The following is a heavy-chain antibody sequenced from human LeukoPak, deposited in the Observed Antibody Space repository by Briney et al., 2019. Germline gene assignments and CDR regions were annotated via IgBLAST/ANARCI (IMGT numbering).Heavy chain of an antibody. D-gene: IGHD3-10*01. V-gene: IGHV1-2*02. J-gene: IGHJ6*03. CDR3: AKTMVRGSAPDYYYYYYMDV. CDR2: LNPNSGGT. CDR1: GYTSTGYY. Sequence: ASALVFCKASGYTSTGYYMHWVRQPPGQGLVGMSWLNPNSGGTNYAQKFKGRVTMTRDTSISTAYMKLSRLRADDTAVYYCAKTMVRGSAPDYYYYYYMDVWGKGTTVTAPS.